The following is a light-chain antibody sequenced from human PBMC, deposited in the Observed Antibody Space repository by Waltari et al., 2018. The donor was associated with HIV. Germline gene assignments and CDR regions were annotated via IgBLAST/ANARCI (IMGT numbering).Light chain of an antibody. CDR2: LAS. Sequence: TCRASQAINNYFAWYQQKPGKAPKLLINLASALQSGVPSRFSGSGSGTEFTLTIRGLQPEDLATYYCQQADFYPVTFGGGTRVEIK. J-gene: IGKJ4*01. CDR1: QAINNY. V-gene: IGKV1-9*01. CDR3: QQADFYPVT.